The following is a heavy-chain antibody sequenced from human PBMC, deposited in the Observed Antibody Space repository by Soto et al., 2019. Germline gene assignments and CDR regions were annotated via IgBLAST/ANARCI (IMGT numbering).Heavy chain of an antibody. CDR2: LSFDGNNI. D-gene: IGHD5-18*01. CDR1: GFTFSNYA. Sequence: XVSLRLSCEASGFTFSNYAIHWVRQAPGKGLEWVAVLSFDGNNIHYADSVKGRFTVSRDNSKNTLFLQMNSLRPEDTALYYCARGPIGDAAMVTNYFDYWGQGTQVTVSS. J-gene: IGHJ4*02. V-gene: IGHV3-30-3*01. CDR3: ARGPIGDAAMVTNYFDY.